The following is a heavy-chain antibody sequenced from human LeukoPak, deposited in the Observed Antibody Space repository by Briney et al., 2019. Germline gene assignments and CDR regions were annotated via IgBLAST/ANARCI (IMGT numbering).Heavy chain of an antibody. Sequence: PGGSQRLSCAASGLIFSNYWMHWVRQAPGKGLVWVSRINSDGSSTTYADSVKGRFTISRDNAKNTLYLQVNSLRAEDTAVYYCARDRGYTQDYWGQGTLVTVSS. CDR2: INSDGSST. J-gene: IGHJ4*02. CDR1: GLIFSNYW. D-gene: IGHD5-12*01. CDR3: ARDRGYTQDY. V-gene: IGHV3-74*01.